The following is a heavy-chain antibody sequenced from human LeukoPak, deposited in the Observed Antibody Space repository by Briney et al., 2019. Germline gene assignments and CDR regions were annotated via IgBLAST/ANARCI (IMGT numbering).Heavy chain of an antibody. V-gene: IGHV4-39*01. CDR1: GGSISSSNYY. CDR3: ARQYRDFYGSGSYAGMDV. J-gene: IGHJ6*04. CDR2: MYHRGST. Sequence: SETLSLTCTVSGGSISSSNYYWGWIRQPPGKGPEWIGSMYHRGSTYYNPPLKSRLTISVDTSKNQFSLKLSSVTAADTAVYYCARQYRDFYGSGSYAGMDVWGKGTTVTVSS. D-gene: IGHD3-10*01.